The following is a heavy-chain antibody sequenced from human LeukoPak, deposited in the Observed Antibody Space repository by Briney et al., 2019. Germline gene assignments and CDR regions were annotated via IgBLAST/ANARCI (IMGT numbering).Heavy chain of an antibody. J-gene: IGHJ4*02. Sequence: PSETLSLTCAVFGGSFSSGQYWSWIRQPPGKGLEWIGYIYHSGATNYNPSLRSRVTISVDTSNNQFSLNLRSVTAADTAIYYCARKSPTSGSYGWYFDYWGQGALVTVSS. V-gene: IGHV4-61*01. CDR1: GGSFSSGQY. CDR3: ARKSPTSGSYGWYFDY. D-gene: IGHD1-26*01. CDR2: IYHSGAT.